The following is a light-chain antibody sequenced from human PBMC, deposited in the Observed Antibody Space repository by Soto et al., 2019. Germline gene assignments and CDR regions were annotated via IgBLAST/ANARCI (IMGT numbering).Light chain of an antibody. CDR2: DAS. J-gene: IGKJ5*01. CDR1: QGISSA. Sequence: AIQLTQSPSSLSASVGDRVTITCRASQGISSALAWYQQKPGKAPKLLIYDASSLESGVPSRFSGSGSGTDFVLTISSLQPEDFAAYYCQQFNSYPLFGEGTRLEIK. V-gene: IGKV1-13*02. CDR3: QQFNSYPL.